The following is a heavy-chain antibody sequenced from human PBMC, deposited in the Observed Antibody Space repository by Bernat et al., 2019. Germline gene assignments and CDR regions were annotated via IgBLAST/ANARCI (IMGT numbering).Heavy chain of an antibody. CDR1: GFTVSSNY. D-gene: IGHD2-15*01. J-gene: IGHJ6*02. Sequence: EVQLVESGGGLVQPGGSLRLSCAASGFTVSSNYMSWVRQAPGKGLEWVSVIYSGGSTYYADSVKGRFTISRHNSKNTLYLQMNSLRAEDTAVYYCARGPSGGRWNYYYYYGMDVWGQGTTVTVSS. V-gene: IGHV3-53*04. CDR2: IYSGGST. CDR3: ARGPSGGRWNYYYYYGMDV.